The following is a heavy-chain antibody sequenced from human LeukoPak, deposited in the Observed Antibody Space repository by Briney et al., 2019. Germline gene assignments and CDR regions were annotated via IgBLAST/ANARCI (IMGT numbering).Heavy chain of an antibody. CDR3: HFYGSGSYWGDSPFMDV. J-gene: IGHJ6*03. Sequence: SETLSLTCAVYGGSFSSYYWSWIRQPPGKGLEWIGYFYYSGSTNYNPSLKSRVTIAVDTSKNQFSLKLSAVTAADTAVYYCHFYGSGSYWGDSPFMDVWGKGTTVTVSS. V-gene: IGHV4-59*01. D-gene: IGHD3-10*01. CDR1: GGSFSSYY. CDR2: FYYSGST.